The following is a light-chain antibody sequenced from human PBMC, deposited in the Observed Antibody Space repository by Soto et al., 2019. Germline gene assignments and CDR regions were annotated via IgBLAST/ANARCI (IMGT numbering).Light chain of an antibody. CDR1: SSDVGGYNY. J-gene: IGLJ2*01. V-gene: IGLV2-14*01. CDR2: EVS. CDR3: SCNTCSSTLEVV. Sequence: QSALTQPASVSGSPGQSITISCTGTSSDVGGYNYVSWYQQHPGKAPKLMIYEVSNRPSGVSNRFSGSKSGNTASLTISGLEAEDEADDYYSCNTCSSTLEVVFGGGTKVTVL.